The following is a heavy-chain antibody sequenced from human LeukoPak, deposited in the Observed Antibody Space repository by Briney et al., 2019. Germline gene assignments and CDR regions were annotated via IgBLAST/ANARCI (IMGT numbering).Heavy chain of an antibody. V-gene: IGHV3-53*01. J-gene: IGHJ4*02. Sequence: PGGSLRLSCAASGFTVSSTYMNWVRQAPGKGLEWVSVITSGGNSYYADSVKGRFTISRDNSENTLYLQMNSLRAEDTAVYYCAKGVLTTSPLDYWGQGTLVTVSS. CDR1: GFTVSSTY. CDR2: ITSGGNS. D-gene: IGHD3-9*01. CDR3: AKGVLTTSPLDY.